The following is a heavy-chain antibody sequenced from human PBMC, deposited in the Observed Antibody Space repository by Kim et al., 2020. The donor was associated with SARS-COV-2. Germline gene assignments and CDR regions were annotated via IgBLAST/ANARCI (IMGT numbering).Heavy chain of an antibody. J-gene: IGHJ4*02. CDR3: SVFEY. V-gene: IGHV3-33*01. CDR1: GFTFSSYN. Sequence: GGSLRLSCVASGFTFSSYNIHWVRQAPGKGLEWVALIWYDGSKKYYADSVEGRFTISRDNSKNTLYLQMNSLRAEDTAVYYCSVFEYWGQGTLVTVSS. CDR2: IWYDGSKK.